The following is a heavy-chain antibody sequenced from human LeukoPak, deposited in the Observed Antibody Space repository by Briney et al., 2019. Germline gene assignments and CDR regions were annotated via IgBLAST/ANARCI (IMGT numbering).Heavy chain of an antibody. CDR1: GYTFTSYG. V-gene: IGHV1-18*01. D-gene: IGHD1-26*01. Sequence: ASVKVSCKASGYTFTSYGISWVRQAPGQGLEWMGWISAYNGNTNYAQKLQGRVTMTTDTSTSTAYMELRSLRSDDTAVYYCARDSDSGTSWTNWFDPWGQGTLVTVSS. CDR3: ARDSDSGTSWTNWFDP. CDR2: ISAYNGNT. J-gene: IGHJ5*02.